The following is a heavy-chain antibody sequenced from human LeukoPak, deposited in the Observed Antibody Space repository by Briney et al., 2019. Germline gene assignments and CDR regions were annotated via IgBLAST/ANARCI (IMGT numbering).Heavy chain of an antibody. CDR3: ARTTIVVVPAAMFRLTGYNWFDP. D-gene: IGHD2-2*01. Sequence: SETLSLTCAVSGGSLSEFYWNWIRQSPVKGLEWIGEINHSGSTNYNPSLKSRVTISVDTSKNQFSLKLSSVTAADTAVYYCARTTIVVVPAAMFRLTGYNWFDPWGQGTLVTVSS. CDR2: INHSGST. V-gene: IGHV4-34*01. J-gene: IGHJ5*02. CDR1: GGSLSEFY.